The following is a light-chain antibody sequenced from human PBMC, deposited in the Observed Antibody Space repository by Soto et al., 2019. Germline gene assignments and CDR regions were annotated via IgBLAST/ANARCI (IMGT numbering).Light chain of an antibody. CDR2: DAS. CDR3: HQYDSYPYT. CDR1: QSISKW. V-gene: IGKV1-5*01. J-gene: IGKJ2*01. Sequence: DILMTQSPSTLSASVGDTVTITCRASQSISKWVAWYQQKAGKAPNVLIFDASNSEKGVPSRFSGSGSGTEFTLIITGLQPEDFATYYCHQYDSYPYTFGQGTKLEI.